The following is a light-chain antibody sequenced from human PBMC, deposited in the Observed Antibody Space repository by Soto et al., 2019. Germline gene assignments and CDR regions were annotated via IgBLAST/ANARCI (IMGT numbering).Light chain of an antibody. J-gene: IGLJ1*01. CDR2: EVS. CDR3: TSKTSTSPHV. V-gene: IGLV2-14*01. CDR1: SSDVGGYKY. Sequence: QSALTQPASVSGSPGQSITISCTGTSSDVGGYKYVSWYQQHPGKAPKFLIYEVSNRPSGVSSRFSGSKSGNTASLTISGLQAEDEADYYCTSKTSTSPHVFGTGTKVTVL.